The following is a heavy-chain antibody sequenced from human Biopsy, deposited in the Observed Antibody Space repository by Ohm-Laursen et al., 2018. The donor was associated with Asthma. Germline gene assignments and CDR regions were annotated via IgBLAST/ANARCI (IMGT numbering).Heavy chain of an antibody. V-gene: IGHV1-69*01. J-gene: IGHJ6*02. CDR1: GGTFSNFA. D-gene: IGHD6-19*01. Sequence: SSVKVSCKAPGGTFSNFAISWVRQAPGQGLEWLGGIMTVFGTTNHAQKFQGRVTITADESTSTAYMEVTSLRSEDTAIYYCARCQVGYSSGWSLLLKKIYYSGMDVWGQGTAVTVPS. CDR2: IMTVFGTT. CDR3: ARCQVGYSSGWSLLLKKIYYSGMDV.